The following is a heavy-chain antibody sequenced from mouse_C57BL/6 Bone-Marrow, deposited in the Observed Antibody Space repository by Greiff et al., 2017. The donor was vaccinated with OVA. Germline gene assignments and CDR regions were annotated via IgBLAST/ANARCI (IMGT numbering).Heavy chain of an antibody. CDR2: IYWDDDK. D-gene: IGHD2-3*01. CDR1: GFSLSTSGMG. Sequence: QVTLKLSGPGILQSSQTLSLTCSFSGFSLSTSGMGVSWIRQPSGKGLEWLAHIYWDDDKRYNPSLKRRLTISKDTSRNQVFLKITSVDTADTATYYGARRAEYDGYYSWYFDVWGTGTTVTVSS. V-gene: IGHV8-12*01. J-gene: IGHJ1*03. CDR3: ARRAEYDGYYSWYFDV.